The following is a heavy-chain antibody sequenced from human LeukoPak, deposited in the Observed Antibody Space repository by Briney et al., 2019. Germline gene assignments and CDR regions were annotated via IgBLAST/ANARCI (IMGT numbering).Heavy chain of an antibody. CDR1: GGSISSGDYY. D-gene: IGHD2-15*01. V-gene: IGHV4-30-4*01. Sequence: PSETLSLTCTVSGGSISSGDYYWSWIRQPPGKGLEWIGYIYYSGSTYYNPSLKSRVTISVDTSKNQFSLKLSSVTAADTAVYYCARDHCSGGSCYGSDAFDIWGPGTMVTVSS. CDR3: ARDHCSGGSCYGSDAFDI. J-gene: IGHJ3*02. CDR2: IYYSGST.